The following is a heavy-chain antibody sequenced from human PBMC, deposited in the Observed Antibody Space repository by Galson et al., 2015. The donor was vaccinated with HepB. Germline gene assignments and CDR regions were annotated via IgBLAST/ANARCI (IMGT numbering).Heavy chain of an antibody. Sequence: SVKVSCKASGGTFSSYGINWVRQAPGQGLEWMGRMIPIFSTTNYAQMFQDRVRITADESTSTAYMELSSLRSEDTAVYYCARVHIAAGGRGYFYLWGRGTLVTVSS. CDR1: GGTFSSYG. CDR2: MIPIFSTT. J-gene: IGHJ2*01. V-gene: IGHV1-69*13. CDR3: ARVHIAAGGRGYFYL. D-gene: IGHD6-13*01.